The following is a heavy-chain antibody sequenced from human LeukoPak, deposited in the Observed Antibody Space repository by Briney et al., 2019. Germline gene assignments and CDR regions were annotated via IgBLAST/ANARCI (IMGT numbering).Heavy chain of an antibody. D-gene: IGHD6-6*01. CDR3: GRDGRIAARHDFDY. CDR2: IYHSGST. Sequence: PSETLSLTCTVSGGSISSYYWSWIRQPPGKGLEWMGYIYHSGSTYYNPSLKSRVTISVDRSKNQFSLKLSSVTAADTAVYYCGRDGRIAARHDFDYWGQGTLVTVSS. CDR1: GGSISSYY. J-gene: IGHJ4*02. V-gene: IGHV4-59*12.